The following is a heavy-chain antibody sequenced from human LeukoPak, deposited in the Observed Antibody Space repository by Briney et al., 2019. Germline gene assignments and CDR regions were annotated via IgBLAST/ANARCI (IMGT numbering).Heavy chain of an antibody. CDR3: AKDVYRGLDMATRPDY. CDR2: ISGDADRT. J-gene: IGHJ4*02. Sequence: GGSLRLSCAASGFTFDDYAMHWVRQAPGKGLEGVSLISGDADRTYYADSVKGRFTISRDDSKNSLYLQMNSLRTEDTAFYYCAKDVYRGLDMATRPDYWGQGTLVIVYS. D-gene: IGHD5-24*01. CDR1: GFTFDDYA. V-gene: IGHV3-43*02.